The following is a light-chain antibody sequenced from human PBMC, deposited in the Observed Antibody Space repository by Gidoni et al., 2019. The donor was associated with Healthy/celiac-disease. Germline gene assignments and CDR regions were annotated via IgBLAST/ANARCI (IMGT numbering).Light chain of an antibody. J-gene: IGKJ2*01. CDR3: QQRSNWPL. V-gene: IGKV3-11*01. CDR1: QSVSSY. CDR2: DAS. Sequence: EIVLTQSPATLSLSPGERATLSCSASQSVSSYLAWYQQKPGQAPRLLIYDASNRATGIPARFSGSGSGTDFTLTISSLEPEDFAVYYCQQRSNWPLFGQXTKLEIK.